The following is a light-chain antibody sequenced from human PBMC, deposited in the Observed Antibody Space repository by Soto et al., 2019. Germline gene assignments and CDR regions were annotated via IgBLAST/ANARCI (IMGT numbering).Light chain of an antibody. CDR3: SSYTTSDTLI. CDR1: SSDVGRYNQ. Sequence: QSGLTQPASVSGSPGQSITISCTGTSSDVGRYNQVSWYQQHPGKAPKLLIYEVTNRPSGLSNRFSGSKSENTASLTISGLQAEDEADYYCSSYTTSDTLIFGGGTKLTVL. CDR2: EVT. J-gene: IGLJ2*01. V-gene: IGLV2-14*01.